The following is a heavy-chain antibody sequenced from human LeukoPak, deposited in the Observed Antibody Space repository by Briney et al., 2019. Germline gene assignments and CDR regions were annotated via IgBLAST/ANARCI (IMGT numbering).Heavy chain of an antibody. CDR1: GFTVSSNY. V-gene: IGHV3-23*01. J-gene: IGHJ4*02. D-gene: IGHD3-3*01. CDR2: ISGSGGST. Sequence: GGSLRLSCAASGFTVSSNYMSWVRQAPGKGLEWVSAISGSGGSTYYADSVKGRFTISRDNSKNTLYLQMNSLRAEDTAVYYCAKDRLSLLRAFDYWGQGTPVTVSS. CDR3: AKDRLSLLRAFDY.